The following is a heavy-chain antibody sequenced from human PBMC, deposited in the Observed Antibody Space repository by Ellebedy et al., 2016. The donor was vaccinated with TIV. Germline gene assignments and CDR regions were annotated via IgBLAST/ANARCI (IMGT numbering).Heavy chain of an antibody. V-gene: IGHV3-23*01. Sequence: PGGSLRLSCAASGFTFSSYAMSWVRQAPGKGLEWVSAISGSGGDTSYTDSVKGRFTISRDNAKNTLYLQMHSLRAEDTAVYYCAKSHDSSGYPYVGAFDIWGQGTMVTASS. CDR3: AKSHDSSGYPYVGAFDI. D-gene: IGHD3-22*01. J-gene: IGHJ3*02. CDR2: ISGSGGDT. CDR1: GFTFSSYA.